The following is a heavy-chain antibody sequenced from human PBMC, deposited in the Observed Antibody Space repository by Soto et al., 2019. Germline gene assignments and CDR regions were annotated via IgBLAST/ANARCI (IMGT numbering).Heavy chain of an antibody. Sequence: GGSLRLSCAASGFPSSTYALNWVRQAPGKGPEWVSTISESGHHTYYADSVKGRFTISRDKSRNTLSLQMHSLRVDDTAIYYCTKSDGCGGGACYTGTYHYLDVWGRGPLVTVYS. CDR3: TKSDGCGGGACYTGTYHYLDV. V-gene: IGHV3-23*01. D-gene: IGHD3-16*02. CDR1: GFPSSTYA. J-gene: IGHJ2*01. CDR2: ISESGHHT.